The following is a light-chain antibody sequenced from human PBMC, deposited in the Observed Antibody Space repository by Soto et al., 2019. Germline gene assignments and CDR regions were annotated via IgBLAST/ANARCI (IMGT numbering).Light chain of an antibody. V-gene: IGKV4-1*01. J-gene: IGKJ1*01. CDR1: QSVFYSPNNKNY. CDR3: QQYFTAPWT. CDR2: RAS. Sequence: DIVMTQSPDSLAESLGERATLNCKSSQSVFYSPNNKNYLAWYQQKPGQPPQLLIYRASTRESGVPDRFSGSGSGTDFTLTISSLQAEDVAVYYCQQYFTAPWTFGQGTKVDIK.